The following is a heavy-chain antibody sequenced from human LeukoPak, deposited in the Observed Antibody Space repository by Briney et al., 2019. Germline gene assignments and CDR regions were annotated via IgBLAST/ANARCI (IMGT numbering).Heavy chain of an antibody. CDR2: IYYSGST. CDR3: VRVAAKTVDY. Sequence: SETLSLTCTVSGGSISRSSYYWGWIRQPPGKGLEWIGNIYYSGSTDYNPSLKSLVTISVDMSKNQFSLKLSSVTAADTAVYYCVRVAAKTVDYWGQGTLVTVSS. D-gene: IGHD2-15*01. V-gene: IGHV4-39*07. CDR1: GGSISRSSYY. J-gene: IGHJ4*02.